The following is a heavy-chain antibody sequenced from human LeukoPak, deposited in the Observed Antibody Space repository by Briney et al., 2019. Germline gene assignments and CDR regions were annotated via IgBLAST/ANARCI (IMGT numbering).Heavy chain of an antibody. CDR2: ISYSGDT. V-gene: IGHV4-59*08. CDR1: ADSISHYY. D-gene: IGHD2-21*01. J-gene: IGHJ4*02. CDR3: ASTHPRYSADWPVFDN. Sequence: SETLSLTCRVSADSISHYYWSWLRQPPGKGLEWIAYISYSGDTNYDYSLKSRVTISIDTSQALFSLELRSVTTADTAVYYCASTHPRYSADWPVFDNWGQGILVTVSS.